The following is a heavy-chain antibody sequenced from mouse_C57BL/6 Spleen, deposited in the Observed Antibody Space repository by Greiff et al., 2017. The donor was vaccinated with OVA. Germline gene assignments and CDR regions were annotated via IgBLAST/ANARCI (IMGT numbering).Heavy chain of an antibody. D-gene: IGHD3-3*01. CDR1: GSTFTSYW. Sequence: QVQLQQPWAELVLPGASVTLSCKASGSTFTSYWMHWVKQMPGHGLEWIGEIDPSDSYTNSNQTFKGKSTLTVDKSSSTAYMQLSSLTSEDSAVYYCARRGTGAWFAYWGQGTLVTVSA. V-gene: IGHV1-69*01. CDR2: IDPSDSYT. CDR3: ARRGTGAWFAY. J-gene: IGHJ3*01.